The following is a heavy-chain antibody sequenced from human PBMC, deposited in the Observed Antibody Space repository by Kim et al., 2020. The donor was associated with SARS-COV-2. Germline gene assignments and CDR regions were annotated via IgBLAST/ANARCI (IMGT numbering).Heavy chain of an antibody. Sequence: SETLSLTCTVSGGSISSGGYYWSWIRQHPGKGLEWIGYIYYSGSTYYNPSLKSRVTISVDTSKNQFSLKLSSVTVADTAVYYCARAKRITIFGVVNWFDPWGQGTLVTVSS. CDR2: IYYSGST. CDR1: GGSISSGGYY. D-gene: IGHD3-3*01. V-gene: IGHV4-31*03. CDR3: ARAKRITIFGVVNWFDP. J-gene: IGHJ5*02.